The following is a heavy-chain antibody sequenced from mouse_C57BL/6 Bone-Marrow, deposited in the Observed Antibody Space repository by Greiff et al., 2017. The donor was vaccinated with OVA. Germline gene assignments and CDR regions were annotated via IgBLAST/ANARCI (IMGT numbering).Heavy chain of an antibody. CDR1: GFALTSYG. J-gene: IGHJ2*01. CDR3: ARTGTDY. V-gene: IGHV2-2*01. CDR2: ICSGGRS. Sequence: VQLQESGPGLVQPSPSLSITCTVSGFALTSYGVHWVRQSPGKGLEWLGVICSGGRSDYNAAFISRLSIRKDNSNSQVFFKMNSLQADDTAIYYSARTGTDYWGQGTTLTVSS. D-gene: IGHD4-1*01.